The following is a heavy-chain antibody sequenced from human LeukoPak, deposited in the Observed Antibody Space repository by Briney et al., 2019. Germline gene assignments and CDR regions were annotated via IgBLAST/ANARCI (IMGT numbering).Heavy chain of an antibody. CDR3: ARSSITMIVVVT. CDR1: GCTFSTYS. D-gene: IGHD3-22*01. V-gene: IGHV3-48*04. CDR2: ISSSSSTI. J-gene: IGHJ5*02. Sequence: PGGSLRLSCAASGCTFSTYSMNWVRQAPGKGLEWVSYISSSSSTIYYADSVKGRFTISRDNAKNSLYLQMNSLRAEDTAVYYCARSSITMIVVVTWGQGTLVTVSS.